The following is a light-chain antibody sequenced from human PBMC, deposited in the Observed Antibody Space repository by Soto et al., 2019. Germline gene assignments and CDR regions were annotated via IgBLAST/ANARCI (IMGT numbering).Light chain of an antibody. Sequence: EVVMTHSPGTLSVSLWEIATLSCRASQSVDGYLAWYQQKPGQAPRLLIYGASTRATGVTARFRGGGSGTEFTLTISSLQSEDSAVYYCQQYHKWPPITFGQGTRLEIK. J-gene: IGKJ5*01. V-gene: IGKV3-15*01. CDR2: GAS. CDR1: QSVDGY. CDR3: QQYHKWPPIT.